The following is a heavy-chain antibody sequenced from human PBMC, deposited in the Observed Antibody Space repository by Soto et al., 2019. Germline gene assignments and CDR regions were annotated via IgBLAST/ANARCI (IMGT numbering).Heavy chain of an antibody. Sequence: PSETLSLTCTVSGASISSGRSYWSWIRQHPGKGLEWIGYMFYSGSTYYHPSLKSRVNISADTSKNQFSLRLTSVTPADTAVYYCARDNRYGHFDTWVQGTLVTVSS. CDR2: MFYSGST. CDR1: GASISSGRSY. J-gene: IGHJ4*02. CDR3: ARDNRYGHFDT. D-gene: IGHD4-17*01. V-gene: IGHV4-31*03.